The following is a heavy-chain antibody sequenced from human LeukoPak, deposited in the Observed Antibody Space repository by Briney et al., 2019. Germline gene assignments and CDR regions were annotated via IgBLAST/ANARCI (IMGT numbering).Heavy chain of an antibody. D-gene: IGHD3-22*01. CDR3: ARVGAYYDRSGYNVPEAFDI. CDR1: GGSISSSSYY. J-gene: IGHJ3*02. V-gene: IGHV4-39*01. Sequence: PSETLSLTCTVSGGSISSSSYYWGWIRQPPGKGLEWIGSIYYSGSTYYNPSLKSRVTISVDTSKNQFSLKLSSVTAADTAVYYCARVGAYYDRSGYNVPEAFDIWGQGTMVTVSS. CDR2: IYYSGST.